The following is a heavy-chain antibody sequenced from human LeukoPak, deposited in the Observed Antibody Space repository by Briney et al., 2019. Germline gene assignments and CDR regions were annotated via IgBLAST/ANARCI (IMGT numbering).Heavy chain of an antibody. V-gene: IGHV1-2*02. CDR2: INSKSGGT. D-gene: IGHD4-17*01. CDR3: ARALGTTVTTHWFAP. Sequence: ASVKVSCKASGYTFTTYYIHWVRQAPGQGLEWMGWINSKSGGTNYAQKFQGRVAMTRDTSISTAYMELSRLRSGDTAVYYCARALGTTVTTHWFAPWGQGTLVTVSS. CDR1: GYTFTTYY. J-gene: IGHJ5*02.